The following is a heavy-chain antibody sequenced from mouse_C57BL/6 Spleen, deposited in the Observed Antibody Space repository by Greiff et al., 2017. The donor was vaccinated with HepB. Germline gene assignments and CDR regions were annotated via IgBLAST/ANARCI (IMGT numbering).Heavy chain of an antibody. V-gene: IGHV1-54*01. CDR3: AREGYAMDY. CDR1: GYAFTNYL. Sequence: LVESGAELVRPGTSVKVSCKASGYAFTNYLIEWVKQRPGQGLEWIGVINPGSGGTNYNEKFKGKATLTADKSSSTAYMQLSSLTSEDSAVYFCAREGYAMDYWGQGTSVTVSS. J-gene: IGHJ4*01. CDR2: INPGSGGT.